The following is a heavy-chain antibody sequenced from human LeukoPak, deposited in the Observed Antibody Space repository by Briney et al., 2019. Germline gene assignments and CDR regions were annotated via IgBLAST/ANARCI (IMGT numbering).Heavy chain of an antibody. D-gene: IGHD1-1*01. CDR2: MNPNSGNT. V-gene: IGHV1-8*01. Sequence: GASVKVSCKASGYTFTSYDINWVRQATGQGLEWMGWMNPNSGNTGYAQKFQGRVTMTRNTSISTAYMELSSLRSGDTAVYYCARTDWNDVRIDPWGQGTLVTVSS. J-gene: IGHJ5*02. CDR3: ARTDWNDVRIDP. CDR1: GYTFTSYD.